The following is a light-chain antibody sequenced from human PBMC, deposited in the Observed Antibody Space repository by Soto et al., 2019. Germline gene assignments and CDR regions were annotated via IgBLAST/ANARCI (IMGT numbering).Light chain of an antibody. J-gene: IGKJ1*01. V-gene: IGKV3-20*01. Sequence: EIVLTQSPGTLSLSPGERATLSCRASQSVSNNYLAWYQQKPGQAPRLLIYGASNRATGIPDRFSGSGSGTDFTLTIRRLAPEAFAVYYCQQYGSSGTFGQGTKVEIK. CDR3: QQYGSSGT. CDR1: QSVSNNY. CDR2: GAS.